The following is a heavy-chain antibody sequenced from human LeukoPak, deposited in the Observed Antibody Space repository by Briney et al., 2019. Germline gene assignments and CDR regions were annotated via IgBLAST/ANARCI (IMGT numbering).Heavy chain of an antibody. Sequence: QSGGSLRLSCAASGFTFSSYAMMWVRQAPGKGLNWVSTISVSGGSPNYADSVKGRFTISRDNSKNILFLQMNSLRAEDTALYYCAKGLREYDFWSGYATWGQGTLVTVSS. D-gene: IGHD3-3*01. CDR3: AKGLREYDFWSGYAT. CDR2: ISVSGGSP. J-gene: IGHJ5*02. V-gene: IGHV3-23*01. CDR1: GFTFSSYA.